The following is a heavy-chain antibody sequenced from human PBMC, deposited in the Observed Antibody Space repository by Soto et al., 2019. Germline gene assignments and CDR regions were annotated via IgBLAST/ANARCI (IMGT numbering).Heavy chain of an antibody. CDR2: FDPEDGET. CDR3: AIGPYDFWSGYYNDY. D-gene: IGHD3-3*01. J-gene: IGHJ4*02. V-gene: IGHV1-24*01. Sequence: WASVKVSCKVSGYTLTELSMHWVRQAPGKGLEWMGGFDPEDGETIYAQKFQGRVTMTEDTSTDTAYMELSSLRSEDTAVYYCAIGPYDFWSGYYNDYWGQGTLVTVSS. CDR1: GYTLTELS.